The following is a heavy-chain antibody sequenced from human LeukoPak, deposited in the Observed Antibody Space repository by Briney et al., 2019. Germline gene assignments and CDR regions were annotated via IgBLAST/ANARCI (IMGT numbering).Heavy chain of an antibody. J-gene: IGHJ3*02. V-gene: IGHV1-18*01. CDR1: GYTFSNFG. Sequence: ASVKVSCKASGYTFSNFGITWVRQAPGQGLECMGWISAYNGNTKYTQIFQGRVTMTTDASTSTAYMELRSLRSDDTAVYYCASGRDYGDERGAFDIWGQGTMVTVSS. CDR2: ISAYNGNT. D-gene: IGHD4-17*01. CDR3: ASGRDYGDERGAFDI.